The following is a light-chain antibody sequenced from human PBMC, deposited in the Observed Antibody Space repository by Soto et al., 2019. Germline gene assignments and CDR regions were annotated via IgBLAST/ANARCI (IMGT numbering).Light chain of an antibody. CDR2: SGY. Sequence: FVGTQSPDTLSLSPGERATLSCRASPSVSSSVAWYQHKPGQSRRLVIYSGYKRAPGIPARFSGSGSGTDFTLTISGLEVDDFASYYCQQRYSWLRVFGQGTKVEVK. CDR1: PSVSSS. V-gene: IGKV3-11*01. CDR3: QQRYSWLRV. J-gene: IGKJ1*01.